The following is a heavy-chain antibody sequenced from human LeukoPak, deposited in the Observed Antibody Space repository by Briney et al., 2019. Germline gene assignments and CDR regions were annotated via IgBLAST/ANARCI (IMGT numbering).Heavy chain of an antibody. CDR1: GYTFTGYY. D-gene: IGHD3-10*01. CDR3: AREGMRVRYFDY. J-gene: IGHJ4*02. V-gene: IGHV1-2*02. Sequence: ASVKVSFKASGYTFTGYYMHWVRQAPGQGLEWMGWINPNSGGTNYAQKFQGRVTMTRDTSISTAYMELSRLRSDDTAVYYCAREGMRVRYFDYWGQGTLVTVSS. CDR2: INPNSGGT.